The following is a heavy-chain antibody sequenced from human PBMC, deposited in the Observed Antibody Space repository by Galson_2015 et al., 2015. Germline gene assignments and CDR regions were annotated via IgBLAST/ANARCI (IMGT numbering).Heavy chain of an antibody. Sequence: SLRLSCAASGFTFSNYGMSWVRQAPGRGLEWVSSISGSDDSTYYPDSVKGRITISRDNSKNTLYMQMNSVRAEDTVVYYCATLSEGYWGQGTLVTVSS. J-gene: IGHJ4*02. D-gene: IGHD2/OR15-2a*01. CDR1: GFTFSNYG. CDR2: ISGSDDST. V-gene: IGHV3-23*01. CDR3: ATLSEGY.